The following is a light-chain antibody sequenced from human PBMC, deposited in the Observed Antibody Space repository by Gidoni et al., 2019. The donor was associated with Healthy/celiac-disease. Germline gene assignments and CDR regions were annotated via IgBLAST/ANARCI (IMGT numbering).Light chain of an antibody. Sequence: EIVMTQSPATLSVSPGVRATLSCRASQSVSSNLAWYQQKPGQAPRLLIYGASTRATGIPARFSGRGSVTEFTITISSLQSEDFAVYYCQQYNSWSPLTFGGGTKVEIK. CDR1: QSVSSN. CDR3: QQYNSWSPLT. J-gene: IGKJ4*01. CDR2: GAS. V-gene: IGKV3-15*01.